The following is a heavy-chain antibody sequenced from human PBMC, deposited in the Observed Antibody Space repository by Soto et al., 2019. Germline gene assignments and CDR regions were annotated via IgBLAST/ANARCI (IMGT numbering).Heavy chain of an antibody. CDR2: ISAYNGNT. CDR1: GYTFTSYG. J-gene: IGHJ4*02. V-gene: IGHV1-18*01. D-gene: IGHD6-13*01. CDR3: ARPSSSRYWNYFDY. Sequence: GASVKVSCKASGYTFTSYGISWVRQAPGQGLEWMGWISAYNGNTNYAQKLQGRVTMTTDTSTSTAYMELRSLRSDDTAVYYCARPSSSRYWNYFDYWGQGTLVTSPQ.